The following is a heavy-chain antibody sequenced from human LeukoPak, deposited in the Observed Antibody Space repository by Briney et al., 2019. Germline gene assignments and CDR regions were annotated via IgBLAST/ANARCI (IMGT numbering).Heavy chain of an antibody. CDR2: INPSSGGT. D-gene: IGHD4-17*01. V-gene: IGHV1-2*02. CDR1: GYTFTGYY. CDR3: ARTRGYGDFYFDY. Sequence: ASVKVSCKASGYTFTGYYMHWVRQAPGQGLEWMGWINPSSGGTNYAQMFQGRVTMTRDTSISTAYMELSRLRSDDTAVYYCARTRGYGDFYFDYWGQGTLVTVSS. J-gene: IGHJ4*02.